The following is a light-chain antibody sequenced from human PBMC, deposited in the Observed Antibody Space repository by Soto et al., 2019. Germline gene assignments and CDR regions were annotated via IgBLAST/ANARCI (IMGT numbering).Light chain of an antibody. V-gene: IGKV3-20*01. CDR1: QSVSSSY. J-gene: IGKJ4*01. Sequence: EIVLTQSPGTLSLSPGERATLSCRAIQSVSSSYLAWYQQKPGQAPRLLIYGASTRATGIPDRFSGSGSGTDFTLTISGLDPEDFAVYYCRQYGRSLEFAVGGGTKVDIK. CDR3: RQYGRSLEFA. CDR2: GAS.